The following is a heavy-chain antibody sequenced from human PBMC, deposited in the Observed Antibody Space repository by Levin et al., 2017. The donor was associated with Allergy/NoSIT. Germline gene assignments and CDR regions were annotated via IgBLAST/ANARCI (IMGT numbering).Heavy chain of an antibody. D-gene: IGHD3-22*01. Sequence: PRASVKVSCKASRYIFSDYFIHWVRQAPGQGLEWMGWINPHSGDTKYAQEFQGRVTMTRDTSISTAYMELTRLTSDDTAFYYCARDLYNDDLFFGYWGQGTLVNVFS. J-gene: IGHJ4*02. CDR3: ARDLYNDDLFFGY. CDR1: RYIFSDYF. CDR2: INPHSGDT. V-gene: IGHV1-2*02.